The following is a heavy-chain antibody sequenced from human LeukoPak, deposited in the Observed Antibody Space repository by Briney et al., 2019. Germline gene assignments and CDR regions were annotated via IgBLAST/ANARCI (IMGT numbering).Heavy chain of an antibody. V-gene: IGHV3-11*06. J-gene: IGHJ4*02. CDR3: ARVYGGNVVNFFDY. D-gene: IGHD4-23*01. Sequence: SVKGRFTISRDNAKSSLYLQMNSLRAEDTAVYYCARVYGGNVVNFFDYWGLGTLVTVSS.